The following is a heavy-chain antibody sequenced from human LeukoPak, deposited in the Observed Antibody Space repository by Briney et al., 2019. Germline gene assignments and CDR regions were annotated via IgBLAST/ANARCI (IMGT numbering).Heavy chain of an antibody. D-gene: IGHD4-23*01. CDR1: GYTFTSYD. CDR2: MNPNSGNT. V-gene: IGHV1-8*01. J-gene: IGHJ3*02. CDR3: ARGSVVTPEDAFDS. Sequence: ASVNVSCKASGYTFTSYDINWVRQATGQGLEWMGWMNPNSGNTGYAQKCQVRITMTRNPSISTAYMELSSVRSEDTAVYYCARGSVVTPEDAFDSWGQGAMVTV.